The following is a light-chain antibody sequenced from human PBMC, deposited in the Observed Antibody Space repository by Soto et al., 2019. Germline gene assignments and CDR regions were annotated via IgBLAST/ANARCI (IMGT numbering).Light chain of an antibody. CDR3: QQYNDWPPWT. Sequence: ETVMTQSPATLSVSPGERVTLSCRASQSVSSNLAWYQQKRGQPPRLLIYGASTRATGIPARFSGIGSGTEFTLTISSLQSEDFAVYYGQQYNDWPPWTFRQGTKVEIK. V-gene: IGKV3-15*01. CDR2: GAS. J-gene: IGKJ1*01. CDR1: QSVSSN.